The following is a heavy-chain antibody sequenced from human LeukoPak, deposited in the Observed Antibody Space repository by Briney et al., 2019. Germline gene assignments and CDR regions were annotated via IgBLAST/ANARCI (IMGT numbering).Heavy chain of an antibody. Sequence: NPGGSLRLSCAASGFTFSDYYMSWIRQAPGKGLEWVSYISSSGSTIYYADSVKGRFTISRDNAKNSLYLQMNSLRAEDTAVYYCARAGPIAARPEGHFDYWGQGTLVTVSS. CDR2: ISSSGSTI. J-gene: IGHJ4*02. CDR1: GFTFSDYY. CDR3: ARAGPIAARPEGHFDY. V-gene: IGHV3-11*01. D-gene: IGHD6-6*01.